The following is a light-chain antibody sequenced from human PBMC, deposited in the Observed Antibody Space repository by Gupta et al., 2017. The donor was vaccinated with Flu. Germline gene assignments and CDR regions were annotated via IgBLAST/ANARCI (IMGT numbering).Light chain of an antibody. V-gene: IGKV2-28*01. CDR1: QSLLHSNGYNY. CDR2: LGA. J-gene: IGKJ4*01. CDR3: RQALQTPLLT. Sequence: DIVMTQSPLSLPVTPGEPASISCRSSQSLLHSNGYNYLDWYLQKPGQSPQLLIYLGANRASGVPDRFSGSGSGTDFTLKISRVEAEDVEVYYCRQALQTPLLTFGGGTKVEIK.